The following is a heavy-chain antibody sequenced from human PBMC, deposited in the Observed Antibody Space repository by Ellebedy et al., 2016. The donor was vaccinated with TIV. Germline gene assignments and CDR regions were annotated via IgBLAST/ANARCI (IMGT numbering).Heavy chain of an antibody. CDR3: ARDRYDSSGYSFGFDY. CDR2: IYSTGST. CDR1: GGSISSYF. Sequence: SETLSLTXTVSGGSISSYFWSWIRQPVGKGLEWIGRIYSTGSTNYNPSLKSRVTMSVDTSKNQFSLKLYSVTAADTALYFCARDRYDSSGYSFGFDYWGQGALVTVSS. J-gene: IGHJ4*02. V-gene: IGHV4-4*07. D-gene: IGHD3-22*01.